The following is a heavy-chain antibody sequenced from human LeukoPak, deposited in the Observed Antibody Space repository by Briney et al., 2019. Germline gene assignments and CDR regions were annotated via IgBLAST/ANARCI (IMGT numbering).Heavy chain of an antibody. CDR1: GGTFSSYA. Sequence: ASVKVSCKASGGTFSSYAISWVRHAPGQGLEWMGGIIPIFGTANYAQKFQGRVTITADESTSTAYMELSSLGSEDTAVYYCARNGIGYCSGGSCPWYFDYWGQGTLVTVSS. CDR3: ARNGIGYCSGGSCPWYFDY. CDR2: IIPIFGTA. J-gene: IGHJ4*02. D-gene: IGHD2-15*01. V-gene: IGHV1-69*01.